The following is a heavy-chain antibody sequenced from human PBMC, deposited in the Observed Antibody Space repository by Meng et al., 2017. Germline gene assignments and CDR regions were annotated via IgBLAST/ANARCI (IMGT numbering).Heavy chain of an antibody. CDR1: GFTFSSYA. CDR2: ISYDGSNK. CDR3: ARVGRIAAADPPRGDY. J-gene: IGHJ4*02. V-gene: IGHV3-30*01. Sequence: GESLKISCAASGFTFSSYAMHWVRQAPGKGLEWVAVISYDGSNKYYADSVKGRFTISRDNSKNTLYLQMNSLRAEDTAVYYCARVGRIAAADPPRGDYWGQGTLVTVSS. D-gene: IGHD6-13*01.